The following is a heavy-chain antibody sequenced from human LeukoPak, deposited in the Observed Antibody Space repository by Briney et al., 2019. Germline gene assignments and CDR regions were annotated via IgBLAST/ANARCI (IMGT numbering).Heavy chain of an antibody. CDR2: IYYSGST. J-gene: IGHJ4*02. V-gene: IGHV4-39*01. D-gene: IGHD3-10*01. CDR3: ARAVGKTSNYNY. Sequence: PSETLSLTCTVSGVSISSSSYYWGWIRQPPGKGLEWIGSIYYSGSTHYNPSLKSRVTISVDTSKNQFSLKLSSVTAADTALYYCARAVGKTSNYNYWGQGTLVTVSS. CDR1: GVSISSSSYY.